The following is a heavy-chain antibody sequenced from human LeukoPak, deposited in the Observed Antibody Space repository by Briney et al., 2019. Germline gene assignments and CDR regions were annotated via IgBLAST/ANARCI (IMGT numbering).Heavy chain of an antibody. CDR2: VWHDVSNR. V-gene: IGHV3-33*01. CDR3: ARELFGSGSCPDY. D-gene: IGHD3-10*01. J-gene: IGHJ4*01. Sequence: GGSLRLSCTAPGFTLSSYAIHWIRQAPGKGLKWLALVWHDVSNRYYADSVKGRVTISRDNSKNTVSLQMSSLRAEDTAVYYCARELFGSGSCPDYWGEGTLVTASS. CDR1: GFTLSSYA.